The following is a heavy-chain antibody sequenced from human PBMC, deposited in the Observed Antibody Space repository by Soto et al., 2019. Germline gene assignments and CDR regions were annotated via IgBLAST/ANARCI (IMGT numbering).Heavy chain of an antibody. Sequence: LRLSCAASGFTFSSYAMSWVRQAPGKGLEWVSAISGSGGSTYYADSVKGRFTIYRDNSKNTLYLQMNSLRAEDTAVYYCAKGFDILTGYYLGGFFDYWGQGTLVTVSS. V-gene: IGHV3-23*01. D-gene: IGHD3-9*01. CDR2: ISGSGGST. CDR3: AKGFDILTGYYLGGFFDY. CDR1: GFTFSSYA. J-gene: IGHJ4*02.